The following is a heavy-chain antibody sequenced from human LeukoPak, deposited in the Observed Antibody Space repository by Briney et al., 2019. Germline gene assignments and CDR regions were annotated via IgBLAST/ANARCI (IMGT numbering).Heavy chain of an antibody. Sequence: ASVKVSCKASGYTFTSYGISWVRQAPGQGLEWMGWISAYNGNTNYAQKLQGRVTMTTDTSTSTAYMELRSLRSDDTAVYYCARSSIAAAGTVGFDYWGQGTLVTASS. CDR1: GYTFTSYG. J-gene: IGHJ4*02. CDR2: ISAYNGNT. D-gene: IGHD6-13*01. CDR3: ARSSIAAAGTVGFDY. V-gene: IGHV1-18*04.